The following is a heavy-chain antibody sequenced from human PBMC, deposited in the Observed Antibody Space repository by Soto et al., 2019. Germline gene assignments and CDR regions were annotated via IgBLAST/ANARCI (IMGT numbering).Heavy chain of an antibody. D-gene: IGHD6-19*01. CDR2: IYYSGST. CDR3: ARDFLHSSGRGFDY. Sequence: PSETLSLSCTVSGVSISSYYWSWIRQPPGKGLEWIGYIYYSGSTNYNPSLKSRVTISVDTSKNQFSLKLSSVTAADTAVYYCARDFLHSSGRGFDYWGQGTLVTVSS. V-gene: IGHV4-59*01. J-gene: IGHJ4*02. CDR1: GVSISSYY.